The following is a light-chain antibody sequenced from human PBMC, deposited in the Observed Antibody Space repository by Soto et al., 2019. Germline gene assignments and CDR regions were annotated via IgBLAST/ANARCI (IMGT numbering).Light chain of an antibody. Sequence: EIVMTQSPATLAVSPGERATLSCRASQSVGSNLAWYPQTRGQAPRLXIYGASTRETGIPARFSGSGAGTECTLAISSLQSEDVAVDYCQQYNNWTPTFGQGTKVDIK. J-gene: IGKJ1*01. V-gene: IGKV3-15*01. CDR1: QSVGSN. CDR3: QQYNNWTPT. CDR2: GAS.